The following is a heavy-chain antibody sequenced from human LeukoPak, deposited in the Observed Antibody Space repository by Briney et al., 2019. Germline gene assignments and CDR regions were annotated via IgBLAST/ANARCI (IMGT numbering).Heavy chain of an antibody. CDR2: IYYSGST. CDR1: GGSISSYY. V-gene: IGHV4-59*12. CDR3: ARARVVVPTLDY. J-gene: IGHJ4*02. D-gene: IGHD2-15*01. Sequence: PSETLSLTCTVSGGSISSYYWSWIRQPPGKGLEWIGYIYYSGSTNYNPSLKSRVTISVDKSKNQFSLKLSSVTAADTAVYYCARARVVVPTLDYWGQGTLVTVSS.